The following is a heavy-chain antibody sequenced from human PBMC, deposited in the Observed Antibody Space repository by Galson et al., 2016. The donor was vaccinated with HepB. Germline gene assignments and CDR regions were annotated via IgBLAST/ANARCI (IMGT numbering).Heavy chain of an antibody. Sequence: ETLSLTCNVSGGSISSSGYFWCWIRQPPGKGLEWIGATSDTAGTDDNPSLRSRVALSVDTSKNQFSLTLTSVTATDTAVYYCARRFQLHFYDYWGRGTLVTVSS. CDR3: ARRFQLHFYDY. D-gene: IGHD3-3*02. CDR2: TSDTAGT. J-gene: IGHJ4*02. CDR1: GGSISSSGYF. V-gene: IGHV4-39*01.